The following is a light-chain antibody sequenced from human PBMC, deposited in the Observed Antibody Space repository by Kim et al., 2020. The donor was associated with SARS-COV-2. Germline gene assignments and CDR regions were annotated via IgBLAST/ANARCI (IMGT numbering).Light chain of an antibody. CDR1: QSVSSN. J-gene: IGKJ1*01. CDR2: GAS. CDR3: QQYNNWPRT. V-gene: IGKV3-15*01. Sequence: EIVMTQSPANLSVSPGERATLSCRASQSVSSNLAWYQQKPGQAPRLLIYGASTRATGLPARFSGSGSGTEFTLTISSRQSEDFAVYYCQQYNNWPRTFGQGTKVEIK.